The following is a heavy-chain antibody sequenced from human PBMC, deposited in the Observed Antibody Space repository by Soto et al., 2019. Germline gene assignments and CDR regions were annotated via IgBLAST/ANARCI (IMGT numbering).Heavy chain of an antibody. CDR3: ARVESTYYDSSGYYWFEP. V-gene: IGHV1-69*01. CDR1: GGTFSSFA. Sequence: QVQLVQSGAEVKRPGSSVKVSCKASGGTFSSFAISWVRQAPGQGLEWMGGFIPLFHTTNYAQRVQGRVTITADESTSTAYMELSSLRSEDTAVYYCARVESTYYDSSGYYWFEPWGQGTLVTVSS. D-gene: IGHD3-22*01. CDR2: FIPLFHTT. J-gene: IGHJ5*02.